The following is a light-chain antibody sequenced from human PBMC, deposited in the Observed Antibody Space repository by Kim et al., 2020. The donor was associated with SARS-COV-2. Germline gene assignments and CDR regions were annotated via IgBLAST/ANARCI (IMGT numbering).Light chain of an antibody. CDR1: QSVSSN. Sequence: DIELTQSPAPLSMSPGERATLSCRASQSVSSNLAWYQQKSGQIPRLLIFEASTRAPDVPVTFTGSGSGTQFALTISSLQPEDFAVYYCQQYDKWPPTFGGGTKVDIK. J-gene: IGKJ4*01. V-gene: IGKV3-15*01. CDR3: QQYDKWPPT. CDR2: EAS.